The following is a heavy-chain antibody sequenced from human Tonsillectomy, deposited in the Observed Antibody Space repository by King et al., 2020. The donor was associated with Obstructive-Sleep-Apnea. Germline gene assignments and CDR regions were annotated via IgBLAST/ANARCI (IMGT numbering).Heavy chain of an antibody. CDR3: GGYNWFDP. CDR2: ISYDGIDK. D-gene: IGHD6-13*01. J-gene: IGHJ5*02. CDR1: GFTFSNYG. Sequence: VQLVESGGGVVQPGRSLRLSCAASGFTFSNYGMHWVRQAPVEGLEWVAIISYDGIDKYYADSLKGRFTISRDNSKSTLYLQMNSLRPEDTAVYYWGGYNWFDPWGQGTLVTVSS. V-gene: IGHV3-30*03.